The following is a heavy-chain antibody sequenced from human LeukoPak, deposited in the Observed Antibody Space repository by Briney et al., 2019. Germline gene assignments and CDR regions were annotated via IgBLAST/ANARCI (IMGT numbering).Heavy chain of an antibody. D-gene: IGHD1-1*01. Sequence: GGSLRLSCAASGFTSSDYYMSWIRQAPGKGLGLISYISGSGSSTYFADSVKGRFTISRDNAKNSLSLQMNSLRAEDTAVYYCARGTGFFDPWGQGTLVTVSS. V-gene: IGHV3-11*04. J-gene: IGHJ5*02. CDR1: GFTSSDYY. CDR2: ISGSGSST. CDR3: ARGTGFFDP.